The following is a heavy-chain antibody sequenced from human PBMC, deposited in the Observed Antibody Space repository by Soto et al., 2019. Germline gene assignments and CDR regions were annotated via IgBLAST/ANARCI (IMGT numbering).Heavy chain of an antibody. CDR1: GGSISSSSYY. D-gene: IGHD4-17*01. J-gene: IGHJ4*02. V-gene: IGHV4-39*01. CDR2: IYYSGST. Sequence: PSETLSLTCTVSGGSISSSSYYWGWIRQPPGKGLEWIGSIYYSGSTYYNPSLKSRVTISVDTSKNQFSLKLSSVTAADTAVYYCARHGDLDHYGDTYYFDYWGQGTLVTVSS. CDR3: ARHGDLDHYGDTYYFDY.